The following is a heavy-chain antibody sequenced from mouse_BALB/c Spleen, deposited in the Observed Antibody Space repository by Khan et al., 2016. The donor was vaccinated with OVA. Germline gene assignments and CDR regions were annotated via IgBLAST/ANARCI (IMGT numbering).Heavy chain of an antibody. D-gene: IGHD1-2*01. J-gene: IGHJ3*01. CDR2: ISTLAYSI. CDR3: VRGLRLFAY. CDR1: GFTFSDYG. V-gene: IGHV5-15*02. Sequence: EVELVESGGGLVQPGGSRKLSCAASGFTFSDYGMAWVRQAPGKGPEWVAFISTLAYSIYYADTVTGRFTISRENAKNTLYLEMSSLRSEDTASYYGVRGLRLFAYWGQGTLVTVSA.